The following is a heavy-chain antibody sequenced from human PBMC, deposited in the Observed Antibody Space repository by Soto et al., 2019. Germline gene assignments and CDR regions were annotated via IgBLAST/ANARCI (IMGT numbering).Heavy chain of an antibody. Sequence: QITLKESGPALVKPTQTLTLTCTFSGFSLSTRGVGVGWFRQPPGQALAWLGLIYWVDDKPYSPSLKSRLTIHKGSFKNQVVLTMTNMDPVDTATYYCAHRRQYGDFDYWGQGTLVTVSS. CDR1: GFSLSTRGVG. V-gene: IGHV2-5*02. CDR3: AHRRQYGDFDY. J-gene: IGHJ4*02. D-gene: IGHD4-17*01. CDR2: IYWVDDK.